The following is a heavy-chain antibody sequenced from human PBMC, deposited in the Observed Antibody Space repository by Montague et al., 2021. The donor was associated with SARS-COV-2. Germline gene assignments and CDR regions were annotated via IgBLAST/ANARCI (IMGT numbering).Heavy chain of an antibody. V-gene: IGHV4-39*01. J-gene: IGHJ4*02. CDR3: ANMGVGRITIFGVVSRGGLDY. D-gene: IGHD3-3*01. Sequence: SETLSLTCTVSGGSISSSSYYWGWIRQPPGKGLEWIGNIYYSGNTYYNPSLKSRVTISVDTSKNQFSLKLSSVTAADTAVYYCANMGVGRITIFGVVSRGGLDYWGQGTLVTVPS. CDR1: GGSISSSSYY. CDR2: IYYSGNT.